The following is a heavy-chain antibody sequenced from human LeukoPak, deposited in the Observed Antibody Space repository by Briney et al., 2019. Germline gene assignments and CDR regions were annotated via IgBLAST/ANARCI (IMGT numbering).Heavy chain of an antibody. CDR3: ASPQHSGWTFNY. Sequence: PGGSLRLSCAASGFNFSSNWMSWVRQVPGKGLEWVANIKNDASEKYYVDSVKGRFTISRDNAKNSVYLQMNSLRAEDTAVYYCASPQHSGWTFNYWGQGALVTVSS. V-gene: IGHV3-7*01. CDR1: GFNFSSNW. D-gene: IGHD6-19*01. J-gene: IGHJ4*02. CDR2: IKNDASEK.